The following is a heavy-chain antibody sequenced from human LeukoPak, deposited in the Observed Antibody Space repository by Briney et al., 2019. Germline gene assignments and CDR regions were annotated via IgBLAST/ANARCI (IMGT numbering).Heavy chain of an antibody. CDR1: GYTFTSYY. V-gene: IGHV1-18*04. Sequence: ASVKVSCKASGYTFTSYYMHWVRQAPGQGLEWMGWISAYNGNTNYVQKLQGRVTMTTDTSTSTAYMELRSLRSDDTAVYYCARFYSNYQPADYWGQGTLVTVSS. CDR2: ISAYNGNT. J-gene: IGHJ4*02. CDR3: ARFYSNYQPADY. D-gene: IGHD4-11*01.